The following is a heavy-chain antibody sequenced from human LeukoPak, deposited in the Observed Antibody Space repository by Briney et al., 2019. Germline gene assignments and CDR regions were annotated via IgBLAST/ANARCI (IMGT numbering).Heavy chain of an antibody. V-gene: IGHV1-69*06. CDR1: GGTFSSYA. CDR2: IIPIFGTA. Sequence: SVKVSCKASGGTFSSYAISGVRQAPGQGLEWMGGIIPIFGTANYAQKFQGRVTITADKSTSTAYMELSSLRSEDTAVYYCAREEPYGSGSYFLGAHFDYWGQGTLVTVFS. J-gene: IGHJ4*02. D-gene: IGHD3-10*01. CDR3: AREEPYGSGSYFLGAHFDY.